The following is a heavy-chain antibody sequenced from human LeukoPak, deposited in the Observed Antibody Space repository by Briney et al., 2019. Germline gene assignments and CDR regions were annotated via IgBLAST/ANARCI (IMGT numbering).Heavy chain of an antibody. CDR3: AREEDAFDI. CDR2: IWYDGSNK. V-gene: IGHV3-33*01. Sequence: GRSLRLSCAASGFTFSSYGMHWVRQAPGKGLEWVAVIWYDGSNKYYADSVKGRFTISRDNSKNTLYLQMNSLRAEDTAVYYCAREEDAFDIWGQGTMVTVSS. J-gene: IGHJ3*02. CDR1: GFTFSSYG.